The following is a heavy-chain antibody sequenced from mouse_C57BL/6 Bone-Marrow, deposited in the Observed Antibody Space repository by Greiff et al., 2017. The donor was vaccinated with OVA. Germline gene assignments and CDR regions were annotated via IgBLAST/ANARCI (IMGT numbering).Heavy chain of an antibody. CDR3: ARDAWDHHAFAY. V-gene: IGHV7-1*01. CDR2: SRNKANDYSS. Sequence: EVQLVESGGGLVQSGRSLRLSCATSGFTFSDFYMSWVRQAPGKGLEWIAASRNKANDYSSEYSASVKGRFIVSRDTSQSILYLQMNALRAEDAAIYYCARDAWDHHAFAYWGQGTLVTVSA. CDR1: GFTFSDFY. J-gene: IGHJ3*01. D-gene: IGHD4-1*01.